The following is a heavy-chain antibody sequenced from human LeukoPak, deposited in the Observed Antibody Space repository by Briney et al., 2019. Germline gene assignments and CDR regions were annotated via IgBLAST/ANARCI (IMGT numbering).Heavy chain of an antibody. CDR3: AKVAGLWTREFDY. D-gene: IGHD3-10*01. Sequence: QSGRSLRLSCAASGFTFDDYAMHWVRQAPGKGLEWVSGISWNSGDIGYADSVKGRFTISRDNAKNSLYLQMNSLRAEDTALYYCAKVAGLWTREFDYWGQGTLVTVSS. V-gene: IGHV3-9*01. CDR1: GFTFDDYA. CDR2: ISWNSGDI. J-gene: IGHJ4*02.